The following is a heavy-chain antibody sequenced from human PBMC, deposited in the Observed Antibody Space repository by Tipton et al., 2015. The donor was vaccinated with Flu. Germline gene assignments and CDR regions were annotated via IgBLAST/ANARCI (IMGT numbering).Heavy chain of an antibody. Sequence: LRLSCTVSGGSISSGSYYWSWIRQPAGKGLEWIGRIYTSGSTNYNPSLKSRVTISVDTSKNQFSLKLGSVTAADTAVYYCARAGYSYGALHFDYWGQGTLVTVSS. V-gene: IGHV4-61*02. CDR2: IYTSGST. CDR3: ARAGYSYGALHFDY. J-gene: IGHJ4*02. CDR1: GGSISSGSYY. D-gene: IGHD5-18*01.